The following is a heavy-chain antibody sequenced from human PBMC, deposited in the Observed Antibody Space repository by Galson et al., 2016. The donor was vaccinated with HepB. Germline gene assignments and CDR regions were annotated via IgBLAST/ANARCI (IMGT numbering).Heavy chain of an antibody. CDR1: GGSFSNTA. CDR3: ASSDQGLVINYYFDF. J-gene: IGHJ4*02. V-gene: IGHV1-69*13. D-gene: IGHD3-3*01. CDR2: IIPIFGTA. Sequence: SVKVSCKASGGSFSNTALSWVRQAPGQGLEWMGGIIPIFGTANYAPKFQGRVTITADESTSTAYMALSSLKSEDTAVYYCASSDQGLVINYYFDFWGQGTLVTVSS.